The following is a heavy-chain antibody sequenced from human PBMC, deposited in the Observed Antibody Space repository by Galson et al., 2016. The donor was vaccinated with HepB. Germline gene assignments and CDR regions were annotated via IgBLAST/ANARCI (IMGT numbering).Heavy chain of an antibody. Sequence: SCKASGYTFTSYAMHWVRQAPGQRLEWMGWINAGNGNTKYSQKFQGRVTITRDTSASTTYMELSSLRSEDTAVYYCARVRRELRFDYWGQGTLVTVSS. V-gene: IGHV1-3*01. CDR1: GYTFTSYA. J-gene: IGHJ4*02. CDR2: INAGNGNT. D-gene: IGHD1-26*01. CDR3: ARVRRELRFDY.